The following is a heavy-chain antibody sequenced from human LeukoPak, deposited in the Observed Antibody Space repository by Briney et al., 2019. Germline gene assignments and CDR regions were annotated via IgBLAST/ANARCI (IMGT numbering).Heavy chain of an antibody. V-gene: IGHV3-53*01. J-gene: IGHJ4*02. CDR2: IFGGGGT. CDR3: AKAVGYSSSWYRPGSDY. Sequence: GGSLRLSCAAFGFTVSSNYMSWVRQAPGKGLEWVSVIFGGGGTYYGDSVRGRFTISRDNSKNTLYLQMNSLRAEDTAVYYCAKAVGYSSSWYRPGSDYWGQGTLVTVSS. CDR1: GFTVSSNY. D-gene: IGHD6-13*01.